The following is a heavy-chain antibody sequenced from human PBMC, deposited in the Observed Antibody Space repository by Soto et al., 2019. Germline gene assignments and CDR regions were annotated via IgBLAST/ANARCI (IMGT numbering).Heavy chain of an antibody. J-gene: IGHJ4*02. CDR2: LNHSGST. D-gene: IGHD2-2*01. CDR1: GASLSGYS. CDR3: ARVGYCSTTSCYNFDF. Sequence: SETLSLTCAVYGASLSGYSWSWIRQPPWKGLEWIGELNHSGSTNYSPSLKSRVTISVDTSRNQFSLKLSSVTAADTAVYYCARVGYCSTTSCYNFDFWGQGTPVTVSS. V-gene: IGHV4-34*01.